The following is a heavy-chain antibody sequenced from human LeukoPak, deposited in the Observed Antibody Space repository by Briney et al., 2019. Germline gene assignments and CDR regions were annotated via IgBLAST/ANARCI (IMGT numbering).Heavy chain of an antibody. CDR3: ARDGISNPFDY. Sequence: GRSLRLSCAASGFTFDDYAMHWVRQAPGKGLEWVSGISWNSGSIGYADSVKGRFTISRDNSKNTLYLQMNSLRAEDTAVYYCARDGISNPFDYWGQGTLVTVSS. J-gene: IGHJ4*02. D-gene: IGHD4-4*01. CDR1: GFTFDDYA. CDR2: ISWNSGSI. V-gene: IGHV3-9*01.